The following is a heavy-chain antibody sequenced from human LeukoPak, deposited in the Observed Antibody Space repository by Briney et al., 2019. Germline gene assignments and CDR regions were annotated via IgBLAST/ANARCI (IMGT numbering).Heavy chain of an antibody. J-gene: IGHJ4*02. CDR2: IIPLFGAP. CDR3: ARDEEKAAGSL. D-gene: IGHD6-13*01. V-gene: IGHV1-69*13. Sequence: TVKVSCKPSGGTFGSYAISWVRQAPGQGLEWVGGIIPLFGAPLYAQKFQGRVTITADERTSTVYMDLSSLRSDDTAVYYCARDEEKAAGSLWGQGTPVIVSS. CDR1: GGTFGSYA.